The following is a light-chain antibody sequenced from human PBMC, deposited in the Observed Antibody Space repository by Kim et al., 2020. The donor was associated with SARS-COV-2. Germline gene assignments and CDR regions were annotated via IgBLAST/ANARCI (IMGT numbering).Light chain of an antibody. Sequence: QSITISCTGTGSDVGVYNYVSWYQQHPGKAPKLMIFDVTNRPSGVSNRFSGSKSGNTASLTISGLQAEDEADYYCSSYTGGNTLFVFGTATKVTVL. CDR3: SSYTGGNTLFV. V-gene: IGLV2-14*03. J-gene: IGLJ1*01. CDR1: GSDVGVYNY. CDR2: DVT.